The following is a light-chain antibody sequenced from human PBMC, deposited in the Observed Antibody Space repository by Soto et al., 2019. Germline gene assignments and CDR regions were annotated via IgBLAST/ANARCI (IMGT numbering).Light chain of an antibody. Sequence: DIQMTQSPSTLSASVGDRVTITCRASQSISSWLAWYQQKPGKAPKLLIYDASNLESGVPSRFSGGGSGTEFSLTISSLQPDDFASYYCQQYNRYWTFGEGTKVDIK. CDR1: QSISSW. V-gene: IGKV1-5*01. CDR2: DAS. J-gene: IGKJ1*01. CDR3: QQYNRYWT.